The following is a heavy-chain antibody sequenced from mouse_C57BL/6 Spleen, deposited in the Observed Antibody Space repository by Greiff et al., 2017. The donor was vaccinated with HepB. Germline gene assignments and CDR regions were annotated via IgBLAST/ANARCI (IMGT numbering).Heavy chain of an antibody. Sequence: EVQLVESGGGLVKPGGSLKLSCAASGFTFSSYAMSWVRQTPEKRLEWVATISDGGSYTYYPDNVKGRFTISRDNAKNNLYLQMSHLKSEDTAMYYCAREGTRDYFDYWGQGTTLTVSS. CDR3: AREGTRDYFDY. J-gene: IGHJ2*01. D-gene: IGHD3-3*01. CDR1: GFTFSSYA. CDR2: ISDGGSYT. V-gene: IGHV5-4*01.